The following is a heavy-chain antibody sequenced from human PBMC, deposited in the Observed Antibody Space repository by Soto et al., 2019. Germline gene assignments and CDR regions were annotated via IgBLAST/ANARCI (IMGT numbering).Heavy chain of an antibody. CDR1: GFTFSSYA. Sequence: LRLSCAASGFTFSSYAMHWVRQAPGKGLEWVAVISYDGSNKYYADSVKGRFTISRDNSKNTLYLQMNSLRAEDTAVYYCARIWGTYYYDSRGPLDAFDIWGQGTMVTVSS. CDR3: ARIWGTYYYDSRGPLDAFDI. CDR2: ISYDGSNK. V-gene: IGHV3-30-3*01. D-gene: IGHD3-22*01. J-gene: IGHJ3*02.